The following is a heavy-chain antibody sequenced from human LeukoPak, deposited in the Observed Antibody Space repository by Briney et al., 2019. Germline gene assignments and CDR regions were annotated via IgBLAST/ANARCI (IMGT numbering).Heavy chain of an antibody. V-gene: IGHV3-23*01. D-gene: IGHD6-13*01. Sequence: GGSLRLSCAASGLTFSSYAMAWVRQAPGKGLEWVSVISGSGGSTYYADSVKGRFTISRDNSKNTVYLQMSSLRVEDTAVYYCTNLGSGWYLGWFDTWGQGTLVTVSS. CDR1: GLTFSSYA. J-gene: IGHJ5*02. CDR2: ISGSGGST. CDR3: TNLGSGWYLGWFDT.